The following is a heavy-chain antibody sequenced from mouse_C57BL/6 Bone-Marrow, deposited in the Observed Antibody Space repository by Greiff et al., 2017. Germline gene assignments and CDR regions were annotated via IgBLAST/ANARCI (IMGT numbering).Heavy chain of an antibody. V-gene: IGHV1-39*01. CDR3: ASGRQVGSSGFAY. CDR1: GYTFTDYN. Sequence: EVQLQQSGAELVKPGASVKISCKASGYTFTDYNMNWVKQSNGKSLEWIGEINPNYGTTSYNEKFKGKATLTVDKSSSTAYMQLNSLTSEDSAVYYCASGRQVGSSGFAYWGQGTLVTVSA. J-gene: IGHJ3*01. D-gene: IGHD3-1*01. CDR2: INPNYGTT.